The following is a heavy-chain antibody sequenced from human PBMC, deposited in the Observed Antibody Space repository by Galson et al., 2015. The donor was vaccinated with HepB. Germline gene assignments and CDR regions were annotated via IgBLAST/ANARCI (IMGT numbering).Heavy chain of an antibody. J-gene: IGHJ1*01. Sequence: SLRLSCAASGFTFSGSAMHWVRQASGKGLEWVGRIRSKANSYATAYAASVKGRFTISRDDSKNTAYLQMNSLKTEDTAVYYCTSVGIPDFDWLLWPFQHWGQGTLVTVSS. CDR3: TSVGIPDFDWLLWPFQH. CDR1: GFTFSGSA. D-gene: IGHD3-9*01. V-gene: IGHV3-73*01. CDR2: IRSKANSYAT.